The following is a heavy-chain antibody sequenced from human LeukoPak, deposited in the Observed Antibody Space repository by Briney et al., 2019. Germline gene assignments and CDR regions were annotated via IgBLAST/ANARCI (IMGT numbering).Heavy chain of an antibody. CDR1: GGSISSHY. V-gene: IGHV4-59*11. D-gene: IGHD4-17*01. J-gene: IGHJ4*02. Sequence: SETLSLTCTVSGGSISSHYWSWIRQPPGKGLEWIGYIYYSGSTNYNPSLKSRVTISVDTSKNQFSLKLSSVTAADTALYYCARVYGDYVDYWGQGTLVTVSS. CDR3: ARVYGDYVDY. CDR2: IYYSGST.